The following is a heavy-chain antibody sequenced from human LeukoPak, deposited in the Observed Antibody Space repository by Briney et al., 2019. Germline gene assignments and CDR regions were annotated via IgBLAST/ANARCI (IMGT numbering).Heavy chain of an antibody. D-gene: IGHD3-22*01. CDR1: GFTFSTYG. V-gene: IGHV3-NL1*01. CDR3: AGDHYYHASRGYLSFLKRGDYFDY. J-gene: IGHJ4*02. Sequence: GGSLRLSCTASGFTFSTYGMHWVRQAPGKGLEWVSSISSSGGSTYYADSVRGRFTISRDNSKNTLYLQMNSLRAEDTAVYYCAGDHYYHASRGYLSFLKRGDYFDYWGQGTLVTVSS. CDR2: ISSSGGST.